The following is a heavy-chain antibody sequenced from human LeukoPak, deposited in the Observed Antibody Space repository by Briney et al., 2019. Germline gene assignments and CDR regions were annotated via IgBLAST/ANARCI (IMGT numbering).Heavy chain of an antibody. CDR3: ARNGEEQLVTN. CDR2: IYYSGST. V-gene: IGHV4-59*01. D-gene: IGHD6-6*01. J-gene: IGHJ4*02. Sequence: SQTLSLTCTVSGGSINSYYWSWIRQPPGKGLEWIGYIYYSGSTNYNPSLKSRVTISVDTSKNQFSLKLSSVTAADTAVYYCARNGEEQLVTNWGRGILVTVSS. CDR1: GGSINSYY.